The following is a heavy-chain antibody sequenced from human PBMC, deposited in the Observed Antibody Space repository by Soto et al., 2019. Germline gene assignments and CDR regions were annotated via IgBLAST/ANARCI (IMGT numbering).Heavy chain of an antibody. CDR1: GYTYSNYG. Sequence: ASVKVSCKASGYTYSNYGSRWVRQAIGQGPEWMGWISGYNGNTKYAETLQGRVTMTTDTSTSTVYMELRSLRLDDTAVYYCARGGSSWSAEYYQHWGQGTLVTVSS. V-gene: IGHV1-18*01. CDR3: ARGGSSWSAEYYQH. CDR2: ISGYNGNT. D-gene: IGHD6-13*01. J-gene: IGHJ1*01.